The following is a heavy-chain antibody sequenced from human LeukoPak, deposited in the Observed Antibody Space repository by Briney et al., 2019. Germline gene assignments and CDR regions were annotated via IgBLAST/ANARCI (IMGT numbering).Heavy chain of an antibody. CDR2: IIPIFGTA. V-gene: IGHV1-69*06. J-gene: IGHJ4*02. CDR1: GGTFSSYA. Sequence: ASVKVSCKASGGTFSSYAISWVRQAPGQGLEWMGGIIPIFGTANYAQKFQGRVTITADKSTSTAYMELRSLRSEDTAVYYCARDRITMVRGVIIGGDFDYWGQGTLVTVSS. D-gene: IGHD3-10*01. CDR3: ARDRITMVRGVIIGGDFDY.